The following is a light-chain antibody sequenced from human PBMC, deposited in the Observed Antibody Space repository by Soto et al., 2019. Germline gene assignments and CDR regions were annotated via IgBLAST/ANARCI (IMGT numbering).Light chain of an antibody. V-gene: IGKV1-5*01. CDR2: DAS. CDR3: QQYSTYPWT. CDR1: QSISSW. Sequence: IQMTQSPSTLSASVGDRVTMTCRASQSISSWLAWYQQKPGKAPKVLIFDASSLESGVPSRFSGSGSATEFTLTISSLQPDDFATYYCQQYSTYPWTFGQGTKVDIK. J-gene: IGKJ1*01.